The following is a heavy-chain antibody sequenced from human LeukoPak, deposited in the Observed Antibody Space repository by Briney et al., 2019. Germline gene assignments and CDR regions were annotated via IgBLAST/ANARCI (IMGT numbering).Heavy chain of an antibody. D-gene: IGHD3-22*01. CDR1: GLTFSNYG. CDR2: ISSSSSYI. V-gene: IGHV3-21*01. CDR3: ARRSSGHAFDI. Sequence: GGSLRLSCAASGLTFSNYGINWVRQAPGKGLEWVSSISSSSSYIYYADSVKGRFTISRDNAKNSLFLQMNSLRAEDTAVYYCARRSSGHAFDIWGQGTMVTVSS. J-gene: IGHJ3*02.